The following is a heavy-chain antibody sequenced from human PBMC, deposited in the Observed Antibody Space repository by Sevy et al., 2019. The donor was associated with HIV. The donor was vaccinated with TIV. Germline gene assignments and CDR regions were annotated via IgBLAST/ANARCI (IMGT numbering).Heavy chain of an antibody. CDR3: ALPPHDYSSNYRDF. Sequence: ASVKVSCKASGYIFTEYYIRWVRQAPGHGLEWMGRMNPNSGGTNYAQKFQGRVTMTRDTSISTAYMELSSLTSGDTAVYYCALPPHDYSSNYRDFWGQGTLVTVSS. CDR1: GYIFTEYY. CDR2: MNPNSGGT. V-gene: IGHV1-2*06. J-gene: IGHJ4*02. D-gene: IGHD4-4*01.